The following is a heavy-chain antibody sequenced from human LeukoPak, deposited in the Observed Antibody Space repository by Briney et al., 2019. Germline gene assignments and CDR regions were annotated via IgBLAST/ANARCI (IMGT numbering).Heavy chain of an antibody. CDR2: ISYDGSNK. CDR1: GFTFSSYG. D-gene: IGHD2-15*01. Sequence: GRSLRLSCAASGFTFSSYGMHWVRQAPGKGLEWVAVISYDGSNKYYADSVKGRFTISRDNSKNTLFLQMNSLRAEDTAVYYCASNINVVVAATLFDYWGQGTLVTVSS. J-gene: IGHJ4*02. V-gene: IGHV3-30*03. CDR3: ASNINVVVAATLFDY.